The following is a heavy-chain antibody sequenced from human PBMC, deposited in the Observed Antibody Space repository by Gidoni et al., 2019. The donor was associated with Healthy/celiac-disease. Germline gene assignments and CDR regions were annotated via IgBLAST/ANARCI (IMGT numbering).Heavy chain of an antibody. CDR3: AKDNRAQWLSLSWFDP. V-gene: IGHV3-9*01. CDR1: GFTFDDYA. Sequence: EVQLVESGGGLVQPGRSLRLSCAASGFTFDDYAMHWVRLAPGKGLEWFSGISWNSGSIGYADSVKGRFTIARDNAKNSLYLQMNSLRAEDTALYYCAKDNRAQWLSLSWFDPWGQGTLVTVSS. J-gene: IGHJ5*02. D-gene: IGHD6-19*01. CDR2: ISWNSGSI.